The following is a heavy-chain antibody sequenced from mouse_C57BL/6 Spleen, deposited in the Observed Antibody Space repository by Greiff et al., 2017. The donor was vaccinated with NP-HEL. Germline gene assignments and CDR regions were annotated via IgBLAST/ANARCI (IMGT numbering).Heavy chain of an antibody. V-gene: IGHV5-4*01. CDR1: GFTFSSYA. CDR2: ISDGGSYT. J-gene: IGHJ4*01. CDR3: ARDGYSNYVGAMDY. Sequence: EVQVVESGGGLVKPGGSLKLSCAASGFTFSSYAMSWVRQTPEKRLEWVATISDGGSYTYYPDNVKGRFTISRDNAKNNLYLQMSHLKSEDTAMYYCARDGYSNYVGAMDYWGQGTSVTVSS. D-gene: IGHD2-5*01.